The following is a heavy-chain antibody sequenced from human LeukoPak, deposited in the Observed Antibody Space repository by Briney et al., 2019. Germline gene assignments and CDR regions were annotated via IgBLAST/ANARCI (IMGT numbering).Heavy chain of an antibody. J-gene: IGHJ5*02. D-gene: IGHD4-17*01. Sequence: GGSLRLSCAASGFTFSSYWMHWVRQAPGKGLVWVSRINSDGSSTSYADSVKGRFTISRDNAKNTLYLQMNSLRAEDTAVYYCAKAGGTVTSSVLLTTWGQGTLVTVSS. CDR3: AKAGGTVTSSVLLTT. V-gene: IGHV3-74*01. CDR1: GFTFSSYW. CDR2: INSDGSST.